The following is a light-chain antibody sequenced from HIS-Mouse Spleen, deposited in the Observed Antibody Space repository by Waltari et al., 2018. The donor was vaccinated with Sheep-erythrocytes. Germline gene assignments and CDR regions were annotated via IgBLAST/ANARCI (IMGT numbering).Light chain of an antibody. CDR1: QSVSSSY. CDR2: GAS. Sequence: EIVLTQSPGTLSLSPGERATLSCRASQSVSSSYLAWYQQKPGQAPRLLIYGASSRANGIPDRFSGSGSGTDFTLTISRLEPEDFAVYYCQQYGSSPRRFGQGTKVEIK. CDR3: QQYGSSPRR. J-gene: IGKJ1*01. V-gene: IGKV3-20*01.